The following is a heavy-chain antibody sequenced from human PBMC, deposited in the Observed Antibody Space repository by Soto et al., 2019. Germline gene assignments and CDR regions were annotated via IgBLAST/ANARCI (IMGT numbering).Heavy chain of an antibody. V-gene: IGHV4-31*03. CDR2: IYYSGNT. Sequence: TLSLTCTVSCFSISIVYYFICILQHPVKGLEWIWYIYYSGNTYYNPSLKSRVSISLDTSKSQFSLKLDSVTAADTAVYYCARDDPVALGVNNYMEVWGQGTTLNVSS. CDR1: CFSISIVYY. CDR3: ARDDPVALGVNNYMEV. J-gene: IGHJ6*01. D-gene: IGHD3-3*02.